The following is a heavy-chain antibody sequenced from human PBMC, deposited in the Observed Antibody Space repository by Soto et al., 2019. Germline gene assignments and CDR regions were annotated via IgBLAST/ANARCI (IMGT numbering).Heavy chain of an antibody. CDR2: IKQDGSEK. Sequence: GGSLRLSCAASGFTFSSYWMSWVRQAPGKGLERVANIKQDGSEKYYVDSVKGRFTISRDNAKNSLYLQMNSLRAEDTAVYYCARDYAPPQYSSSYYYYYGMDVWGQGTTVTVSS. J-gene: IGHJ6*02. CDR3: ARDYAPPQYSSSYYYYYGMDV. CDR1: GFTFSSYW. V-gene: IGHV3-7*01. D-gene: IGHD6-6*01.